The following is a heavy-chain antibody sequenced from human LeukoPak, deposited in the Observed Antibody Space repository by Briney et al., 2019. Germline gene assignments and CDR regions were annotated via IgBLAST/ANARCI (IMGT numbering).Heavy chain of an antibody. CDR1: GGTFSSYA. Sequence: ASVKVACKASGGTFSSYAISWVRQAPGQGLEWMGGIIPIFGTANYAQKFQGRVTITADESTSTAYMELSSLRSEDTAVYYCSRSGDYDATYYFDYWGQGTLVTVSS. J-gene: IGHJ4*02. CDR2: IIPIFGTA. V-gene: IGHV1-69*01. CDR3: SRSGDYDATYYFDY. D-gene: IGHD4-17*01.